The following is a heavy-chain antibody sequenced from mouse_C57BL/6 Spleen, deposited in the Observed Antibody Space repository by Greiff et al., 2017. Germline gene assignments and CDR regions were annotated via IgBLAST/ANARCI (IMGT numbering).Heavy chain of an antibody. J-gene: IGHJ4*01. V-gene: IGHV1-61*01. D-gene: IGHD2-4*01. Sequence: QVQLQQPGAELVRPGSSVKLSCKASGYTFTSYWMDWVKQRPGQGLEWIGNIYPSDSETHYNQNFKDKATLTVDKSSSTAYRQLSSLTSEDSAVYYCARRGYDYEYAMDYWGQGTSVTVSS. CDR3: ARRGYDYEYAMDY. CDR1: GYTFTSYW. CDR2: IYPSDSET.